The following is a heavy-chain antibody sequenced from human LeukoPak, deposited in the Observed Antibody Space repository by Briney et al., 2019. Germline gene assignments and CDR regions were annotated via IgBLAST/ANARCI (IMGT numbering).Heavy chain of an antibody. CDR1: GDSISNSNYY. Sequence: SETLSLTCTVSGDSISNSNYYWGWIRQPPGKGLEWIGSIYYSGSTYYNPSLKSRVTISVDTSKNQFSLKLSSVTAADTAVYYCARVKVGAEFDYWGQGTLVTVSS. CDR2: IYYSGST. CDR3: ARVKVGAEFDY. V-gene: IGHV4-39*07. D-gene: IGHD1-26*01. J-gene: IGHJ4*02.